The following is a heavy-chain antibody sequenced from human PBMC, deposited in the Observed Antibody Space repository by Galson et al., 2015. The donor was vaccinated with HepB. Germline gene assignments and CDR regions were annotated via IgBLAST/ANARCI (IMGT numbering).Heavy chain of an antibody. CDR3: AKDLEPYYSDSSERWFDP. CDR1: GFTFSNYA. D-gene: IGHD3-22*01. J-gene: IGHJ5*02. Sequence: SLRLSCAASGFTFSNYAMNWVRQAPEKGLEWVSSVSGSGGKTYNADSVKGRFIISRDNSKNTLYLQMNSLRAEDTAVYYCAKDLEPYYSDSSERWFDPWGQGTLVTVSS. V-gene: IGHV3-23*01. CDR2: VSGSGGKT.